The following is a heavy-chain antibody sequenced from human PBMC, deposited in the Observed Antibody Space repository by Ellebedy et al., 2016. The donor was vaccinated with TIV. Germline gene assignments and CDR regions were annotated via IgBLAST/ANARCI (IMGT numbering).Heavy chain of an antibody. D-gene: IGHD4-17*01. J-gene: IGHJ4*02. Sequence: GESLKISCAASGFAFSSNAMTWVRQAPGKGLEWVSAISGSGGTTYYTESVKGRFTISRDNPKNTLYLQMNSLRVEDTSVYYCSRHTDYALDYWGQGALVTVSS. V-gene: IGHV3-23*01. CDR1: GFAFSSNA. CDR2: ISGSGGTT. CDR3: SRHTDYALDY.